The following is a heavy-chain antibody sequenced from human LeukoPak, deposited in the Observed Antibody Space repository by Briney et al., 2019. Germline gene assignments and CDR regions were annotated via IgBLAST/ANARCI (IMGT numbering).Heavy chain of an antibody. Sequence: GGSLRLSCAASGFTFSSYAMSWVRQAPGKGLEWVSAISGSGGSAYYADSVKGRFTISRDNSKNTLYLQMNSLRAEDTAVYYCAKSPGYSSTRGFDYWGQGTLVTVSS. CDR1: GFTFSSYA. V-gene: IGHV3-23*01. D-gene: IGHD2-2*01. CDR3: AKSPGYSSTRGFDY. J-gene: IGHJ4*02. CDR2: ISGSGGSA.